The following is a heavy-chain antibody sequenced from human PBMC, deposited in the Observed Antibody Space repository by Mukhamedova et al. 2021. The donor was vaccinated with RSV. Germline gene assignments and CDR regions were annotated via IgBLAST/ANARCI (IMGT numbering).Heavy chain of an antibody. CDR1: YS. CDR2: ISNTGSYR. D-gene: IGHD2-2*01. J-gene: IGHJ6*03. V-gene: IGHV3-21*01. Sequence: YSINWVRQAPGRGLEWVSSISNTGSYRYYADSVRGRFTISRDSSVYLQMNSLGADDTAVYYCARGGRAPSAMLGYYYMDVWGKGT. CDR3: ARGGRAPSAMLGYYYMDV.